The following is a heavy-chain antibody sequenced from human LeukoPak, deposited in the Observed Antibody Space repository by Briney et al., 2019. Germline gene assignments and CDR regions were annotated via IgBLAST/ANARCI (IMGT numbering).Heavy chain of an antibody. CDR3: ARDRRPSSWIGLDY. CDR2: ISTSGSTI. V-gene: IGHV3-11*01. CDR1: GFTFSDHY. D-gene: IGHD6-13*01. J-gene: IGHJ4*02. Sequence: PGGSLRLSCAASGFTFSDHYMSWIRQAPGKGLEWISYISTSGSTIYYADSVKGRFTISRDNAKNSLYLQMNSLRAEDTAVYYCARDRRPSSWIGLDYWGQGTLVTVSS.